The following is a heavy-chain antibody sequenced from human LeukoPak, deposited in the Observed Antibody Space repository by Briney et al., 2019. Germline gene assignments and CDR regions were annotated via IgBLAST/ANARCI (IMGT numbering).Heavy chain of an antibody. D-gene: IGHD2-15*01. CDR1: GGTFSSYA. CDR2: IIPILGIA. Sequence: SVKVSCKASGGTFSSYAISWVRQAPGQGLEWMGRIIPILGIANYAQKFQGRVTITADKSTSTAYMELSSLRSEDTAVYYCARYCSGGSCYQSYYYYYYGMDVWGQGTTVTVSS. J-gene: IGHJ6*02. V-gene: IGHV1-69*04. CDR3: ARYCSGGSCYQSYYYYYYGMDV.